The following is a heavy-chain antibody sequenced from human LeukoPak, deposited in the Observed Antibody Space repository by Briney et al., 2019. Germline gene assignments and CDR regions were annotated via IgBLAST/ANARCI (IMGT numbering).Heavy chain of an antibody. Sequence: PSQTLSLTCTVSGGSVSRGSYYWSWIRQPAGKGLEWIGRIYASGGTNYNPSFKSRVTISVDTSKNQFSLKLTSVTAADTAVYYCARCRYCSRTSCDPDYYYMDIWGGGTTVTISS. CDR1: GGSVSRGSYY. J-gene: IGHJ6*03. CDR3: ARCRYCSRTSCDPDYYYMDI. D-gene: IGHD2-2*01. V-gene: IGHV4-61*02. CDR2: IYASGGT.